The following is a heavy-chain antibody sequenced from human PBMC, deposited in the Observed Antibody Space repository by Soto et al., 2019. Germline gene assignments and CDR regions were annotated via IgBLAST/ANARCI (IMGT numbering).Heavy chain of an antibody. J-gene: IGHJ4*02. CDR1: GFTFSSYW. D-gene: IGHD6-19*01. Sequence: GGSLRLSCAASGFTFSSYWMSWVRQAPGEGLECVANIRQDGSEEYYVDSVKGRFTSSRDNAKNSLYLQMDSLRAEDTAVYYCARRLAVVAGRHFDYWGQGTLVTVSS. CDR3: ARRLAVVAGRHFDY. CDR2: IRQDGSEE. V-gene: IGHV3-7*05.